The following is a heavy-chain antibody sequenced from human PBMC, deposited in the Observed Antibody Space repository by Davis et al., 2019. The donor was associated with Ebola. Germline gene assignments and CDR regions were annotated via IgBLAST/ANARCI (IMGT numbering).Heavy chain of an antibody. Sequence: MPGGSLRLSCSVASGSVSSNVYSWNWIRQSPGKGLEWIGFVYNRDTTNYNPSLNSRVTISKDTSKNQFSLKLSSVSAADSAVYYCAALFSGSYLAYVDVWGKGTTVTVS. V-gene: IGHV4-61*08. D-gene: IGHD1-26*01. J-gene: IGHJ6*03. CDR3: AALFSGSYLAYVDV. CDR1: SGSVSSNVYS. CDR2: VYNRDTT.